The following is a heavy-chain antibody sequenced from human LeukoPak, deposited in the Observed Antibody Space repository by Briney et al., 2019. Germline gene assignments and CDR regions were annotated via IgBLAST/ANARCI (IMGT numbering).Heavy chain of an antibody. CDR2: ITSSGSAR. V-gene: IGHV3-48*04. D-gene: IGHD5-18*01. CDR1: GFIFSDYS. Sequence: GGSLRLSCGASGFIFSDYSMNWVRQAPGKGLEWVSYITSSGSARYYADSVKGRFTISRDNAKNSLYLQMNSLRVEDTAVYYCARDSRPGGDSYGFYWGQGILVTVSS. CDR3: ARDSRPGGDSYGFY. J-gene: IGHJ4*02.